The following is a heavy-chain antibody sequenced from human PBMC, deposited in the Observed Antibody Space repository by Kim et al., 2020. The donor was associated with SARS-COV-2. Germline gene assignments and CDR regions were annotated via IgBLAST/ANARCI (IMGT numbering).Heavy chain of an antibody. CDR1: GFSFNNYV. J-gene: IGHJ2*01. CDR2: ISGGSGSI. CDR3: AKDLSPYWY. V-gene: IGHV3-23*01. Sequence: GGSLRLSCAASGFSFNNYVMNWVRQAPGKGLEWVSSISGGSGSICYAASMTGRSTISRDNSRKILYLQINYLRDDDMAFYYCAKDLSPYWY.